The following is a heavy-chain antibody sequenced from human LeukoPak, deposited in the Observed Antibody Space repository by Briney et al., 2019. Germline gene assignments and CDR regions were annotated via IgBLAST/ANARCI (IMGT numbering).Heavy chain of an antibody. V-gene: IGHV3-23*01. D-gene: IGHD5-24*01. Sequence: PGGSLRLSCAASGFTLSSYTLNWVRQAPGKGLEWVSVISGSGGNTYYADSVKGRFTISRDNSKNTLYLQMNSLRAEDTAVYYCAREVAYGMDVWGQGTTVTVSS. CDR2: ISGSGGNT. CDR3: AREVAYGMDV. CDR1: GFTLSSYT. J-gene: IGHJ6*02.